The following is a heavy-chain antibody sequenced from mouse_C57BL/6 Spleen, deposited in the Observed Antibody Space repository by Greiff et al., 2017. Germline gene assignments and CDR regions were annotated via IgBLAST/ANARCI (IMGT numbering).Heavy chain of an antibody. J-gene: IGHJ4*01. CDR2: IYPGDGDT. V-gene: IGHV1-80*01. CDR3: ARRDDGYFYYAMDY. D-gene: IGHD2-3*01. CDR1: GYAFSSYW. Sequence: VKLVESGAELVKPGASVKISCKASGYAFSSYWLNWVKQRPGKGLEWIGQIYPGDGDTNYNGKFKGKATLTEDKSSSTAYMQLSSLTSEDSAVYVCARRDDGYFYYAMDYWGQGTSVTVSS.